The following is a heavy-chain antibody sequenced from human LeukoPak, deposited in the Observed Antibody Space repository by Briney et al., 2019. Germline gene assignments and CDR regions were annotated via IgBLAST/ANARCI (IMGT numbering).Heavy chain of an antibody. V-gene: IGHV3-53*01. CDR2: IYSGGST. D-gene: IGHD3-10*01. Sequence: PGGSLRLSCAASGFTVSSNYMSWVRQAPGKGLEWVSVIYSGGSTYYADSVKGRFTISRDNSKNTLHLQMDSLRAEDTAVYFCARDPPYYDSRSSPFDYWGQGTLVTVSS. CDR1: GFTVSSNY. J-gene: IGHJ4*02. CDR3: ARDPPYYDSRSSPFDY.